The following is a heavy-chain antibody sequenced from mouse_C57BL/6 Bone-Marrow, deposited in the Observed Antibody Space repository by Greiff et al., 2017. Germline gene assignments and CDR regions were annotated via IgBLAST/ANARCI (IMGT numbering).Heavy chain of an antibody. V-gene: IGHV1-81*01. CDR2: IYPRSGNT. J-gene: IGHJ2*01. Sequence: LQESGAELARPGASVKLSCKASGYTFTSYGISWVKQRTGPGLEWIGEIYPRSGNTYYNEKFKGKATLTADKSSSTAYMELRSLTSEDSEVYFCARFRGSSGGYWGQGTTLTVSS. CDR3: ARFRGSSGGY. CDR1: GYTFTSYG. D-gene: IGHD1-1*01.